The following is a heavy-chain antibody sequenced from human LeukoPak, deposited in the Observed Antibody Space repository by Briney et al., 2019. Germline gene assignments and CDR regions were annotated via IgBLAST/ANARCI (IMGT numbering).Heavy chain of an antibody. CDR2: INHSGST. CDR3: AIGDKRYGYRKSPPFGY. D-gene: IGHD5-24*01. J-gene: IGHJ4*02. CDR1: GGSFSGYY. V-gene: IGHV4-34*01. Sequence: PSETLSLTCAVYGGSFSGYYWSLIRQPPGKGLEWIGEINHSGSTNYNPSLKSRVTISVDTSKNQFSLKLSSVTATDTAVYYCAIGDKRYGYRKSPPFGYWGQGTLVTVSS.